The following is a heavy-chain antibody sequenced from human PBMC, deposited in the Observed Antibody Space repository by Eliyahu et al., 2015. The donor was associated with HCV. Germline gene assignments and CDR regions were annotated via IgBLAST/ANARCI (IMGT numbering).Heavy chain of an antibody. Sequence: QVQLQESGPGLVKPSETLSLTCTVSGASISSYYWSWIRQPPGKGLEWIAYIYYTGSTHYNPSLKSRVTMSLDTSKNQLSLKLNSVTAADTAVYYCASGGGGIAVAGTGGWFDPWGQGTLVTVSS. J-gene: IGHJ5*02. D-gene: IGHD6-19*01. CDR2: IYYTGST. CDR3: ASGGGGIAVAGTGGWFDP. CDR1: GASISSYY. V-gene: IGHV4-59*12.